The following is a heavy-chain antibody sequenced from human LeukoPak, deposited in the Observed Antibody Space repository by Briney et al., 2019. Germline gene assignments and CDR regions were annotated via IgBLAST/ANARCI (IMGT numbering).Heavy chain of an antibody. CDR1: GYTFTSYY. Sequence: ASVKVSCKASGYTFTSYYMHWVRQAPGQGLEWMGIINPSGGSTSYAQKFQGRVTMTRDTSTSTVYMELSSLRSEDTAVYYRARVSFYDSSGYYYGYYYYYGMDVWGQGTTVTVSS. CDR2: INPSGGST. D-gene: IGHD3-22*01. J-gene: IGHJ6*02. CDR3: ARVSFYDSSGYYYGYYYYYGMDV. V-gene: IGHV1-46*01.